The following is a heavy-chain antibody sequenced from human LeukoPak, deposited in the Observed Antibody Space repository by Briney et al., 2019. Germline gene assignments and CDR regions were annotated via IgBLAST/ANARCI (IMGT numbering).Heavy chain of an antibody. V-gene: IGHV3-23*01. CDR2: ISGSGGST. Sequence: GGSLRLSCAASGFTFSSYGMSWVRQAPGKGLEWVSAISGSGGSTYYADSVKGRFTISRDNSKNTLYLQMNSLRAEDTAVYYCAKGYGLYYYYYYMDVWGKGTTVTVSS. J-gene: IGHJ6*03. D-gene: IGHD4-17*01. CDR1: GFTFSSYG. CDR3: AKGYGLYYYYYYMDV.